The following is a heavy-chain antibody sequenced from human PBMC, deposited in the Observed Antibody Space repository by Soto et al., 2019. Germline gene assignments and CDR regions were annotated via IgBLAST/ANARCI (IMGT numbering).Heavy chain of an antibody. J-gene: IGHJ4*02. Sequence: EVQLLESGGGLVQPGGSLRLSCAASGFTFSSYAMSCFRQAPGKGLEWVSAISGSGGITYYADSVKGRFTISRDNSKNTLYLRVNSLRAEDTAVYYCAKDRGTSPDYGDYEGSFDYWGQGTLVTVSS. CDR3: AKDRGTSPDYGDYEGSFDY. CDR1: GFTFSSYA. D-gene: IGHD4-17*01. CDR2: ISGSGGIT. V-gene: IGHV3-23*01.